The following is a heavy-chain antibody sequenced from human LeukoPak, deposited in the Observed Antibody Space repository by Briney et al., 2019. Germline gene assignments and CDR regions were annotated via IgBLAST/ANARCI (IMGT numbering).Heavy chain of an antibody. D-gene: IGHD6-13*01. CDR1: GGSISSYY. CDR3: ARDHPSSSWYGYYYYYMDV. CDR2: IYTSGST. Sequence: PSETLSLTCTVSGGSISSYYWSWIRQPAGKGLEWIGRIYTSGSTNYNPSLKSRVTMSVDTSKNQFSLKLSSVTAADTAVYYCARDHPSSSWYGYYYYYMDVWGKGTTVTVSS. V-gene: IGHV4-4*07. J-gene: IGHJ6*03.